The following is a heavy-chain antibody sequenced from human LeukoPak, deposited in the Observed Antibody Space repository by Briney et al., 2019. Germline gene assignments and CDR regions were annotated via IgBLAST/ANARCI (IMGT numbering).Heavy chain of an antibody. D-gene: IGHD3-10*01. CDR2: ISSSGSTI. V-gene: IGHV3-48*03. CDR1: GFTFSSYE. CDR3: ARVVRGVGYYFDY. J-gene: IGHJ4*02. Sequence: GGSLRLSCAASGFTFSSYEMNWVREAPGKGLEWVSYISSSGSTIYYADSVKGRFTISRDNAKNSLYLQMNSLRAEDTAVYYCARVVRGVGYYFDYWGQGTLVTVSS.